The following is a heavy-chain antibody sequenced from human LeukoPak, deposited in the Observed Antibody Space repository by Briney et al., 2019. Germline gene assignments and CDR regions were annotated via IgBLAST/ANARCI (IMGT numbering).Heavy chain of an antibody. Sequence: GGSLRLSCAASGFTFSNYAMSWVRQAPGKGLEWVSGISPSGDIKYYVDSVKGRFTVSRDNSKNTLYLQINSLRDEDTAVYYCAKDDAWLQYNDWGQGTLVTVSS. CDR1: GFTFSNYA. V-gene: IGHV3-23*01. J-gene: IGHJ4*02. CDR2: ISPSGDIK. CDR3: AKDDAWLQYND. D-gene: IGHD5-24*01.